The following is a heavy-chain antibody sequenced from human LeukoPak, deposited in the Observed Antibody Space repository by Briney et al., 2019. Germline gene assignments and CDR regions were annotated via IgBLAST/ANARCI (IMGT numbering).Heavy chain of an antibody. Sequence: SETLSLTCAVYGGSFSGYYWSWIRQPPGKGLEWIGEINHSGSTNYNPSLKSRVTVSVDTSKNQFSLKLSSVTAADTAVYYCAVKVGAFDIWGQGTMVTVSS. CDR2: INHSGST. V-gene: IGHV4-34*01. CDR1: GGSFSGYY. CDR3: AVKVGAFDI. J-gene: IGHJ3*02. D-gene: IGHD1-26*01.